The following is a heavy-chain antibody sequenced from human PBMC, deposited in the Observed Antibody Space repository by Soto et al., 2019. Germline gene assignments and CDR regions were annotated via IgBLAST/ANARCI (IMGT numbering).Heavy chain of an antibody. CDR3: AIDFDVAILGRFYRMAG. V-gene: IGHV3-23*01. CDR2: ISGRGGST. CDR1: GFTFSSYA. J-gene: IGHJ6*02. D-gene: IGHD1-26*01. Sequence: LSWSASGFTFSSYAMSWIRPAPGQGLEWGPAISGRGGSTSYADSVKVRFTISRDNSKNTLYLQMNSLRSEDTAVYYCAIDFDVAILGRFYRMAGRGQGTTVT.